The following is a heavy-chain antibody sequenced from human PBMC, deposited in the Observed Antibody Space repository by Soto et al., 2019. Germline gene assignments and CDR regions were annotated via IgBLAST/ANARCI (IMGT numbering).Heavy chain of an antibody. J-gene: IGHJ4*02. V-gene: IGHV4-30-2*01. D-gene: IGHD2-2*01. CDR1: GGSISSGDYS. CDR2: IYYSGST. CDR3: ARHVVPAANYFDY. Sequence: SETLSLTCAVSGGSISSGDYSWSWIRQPPGKGLEWIGYIYYSGSTYYNPSLKSRVTISLDTSKNHFSLKLSSVTAADTAVYYCARHVVPAANYFDYWGQGTLVTVSS.